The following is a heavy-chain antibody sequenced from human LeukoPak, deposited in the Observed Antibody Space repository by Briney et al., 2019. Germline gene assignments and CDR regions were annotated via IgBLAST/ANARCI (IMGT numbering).Heavy chain of an antibody. D-gene: IGHD3-16*02. CDR2: ISYDGSNK. CDR1: GFTFSSYA. V-gene: IGHV3-30-3*01. Sequence: GGSLTLTCAASGFTFSSYAMHWVRQAPGKGLEWVAGISYDGSNKYFADSVKGRFTISRDNSKNTLYLQMNSLRAEDTAVYYCAREYDYVWGSYRPDAFDIWGQGTMVTVSS. CDR3: AREYDYVWGSYRPDAFDI. J-gene: IGHJ3*02.